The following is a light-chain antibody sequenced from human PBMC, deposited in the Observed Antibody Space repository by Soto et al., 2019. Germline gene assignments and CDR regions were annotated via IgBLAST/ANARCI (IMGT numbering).Light chain of an antibody. Sequence: EIVLTQSPGTLSLSPGERATLSCRASQSVSSSYLAWYQQKPGQAPRLLIYGTSTRATGIPDRFRGSGSGTDFTLTMSRLEPADFAVYYCHQYHSSLSTFGQGTTLEIK. J-gene: IGKJ2*01. CDR1: QSVSSSY. CDR2: GTS. V-gene: IGKV3-20*01. CDR3: HQYHSSLST.